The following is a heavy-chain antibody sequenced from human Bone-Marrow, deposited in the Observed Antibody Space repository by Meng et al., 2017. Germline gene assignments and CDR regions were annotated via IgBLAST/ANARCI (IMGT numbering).Heavy chain of an antibody. D-gene: IGHD4-11*01. CDR1: GGSISSYY. Sequence: QVQLQDSGPGLVKPSETLSLTCTVSGGSISSYYWSWIRQPPGKGLEWIGYIYYSGSTNYNPSLKSRVTISVDTSKNQFSLKLSSVTAADSAVYYCARGPTTMAHDFDYWGQGTLVTVSS. CDR3: ARGPTTMAHDFDY. V-gene: IGHV4-59*12. J-gene: IGHJ4*02. CDR2: IYYSGST.